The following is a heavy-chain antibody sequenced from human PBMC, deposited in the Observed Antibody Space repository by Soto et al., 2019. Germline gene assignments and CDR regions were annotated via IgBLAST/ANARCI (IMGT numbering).Heavy chain of an antibody. CDR3: AKESAVAYSDSSGYDPLLDY. V-gene: IGHV3-30*18. CDR2: ISYDGSNK. J-gene: IGHJ4*02. D-gene: IGHD3-22*01. Sequence: QVQLVESGGGVVQPGRSLRLSCAASGFTFSSYGMHWVRQAPGKGLEWVAVISYDGSNKYYADSVKGQFTISRDNSKNTLYLKMNSLRAEDTAVYYCAKESAVAYSDSSGYDPLLDYWGQGTLVTGS. CDR1: GFTFSSYG.